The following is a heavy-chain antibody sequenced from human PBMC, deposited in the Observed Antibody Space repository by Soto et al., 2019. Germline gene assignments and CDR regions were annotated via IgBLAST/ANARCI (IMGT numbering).Heavy chain of an antibody. V-gene: IGHV4-4*02. CDR2: IYHSGST. D-gene: IGHD5-18*01. J-gene: IGHJ6*02. CDR1: GGSISSSNW. Sequence: QVQLQESGPGLVKPSGTLSLTCAVSGGSISSSNWWSWVRQPPGKGLEWIGEIYHSGSTNYNPSLKSRVTSSVDKSKNQFSLKLSSVTAADTAVYYCARDRVDTVSTDHFCMDVWGQGTTVTVSS. CDR3: ARDRVDTVSTDHFCMDV.